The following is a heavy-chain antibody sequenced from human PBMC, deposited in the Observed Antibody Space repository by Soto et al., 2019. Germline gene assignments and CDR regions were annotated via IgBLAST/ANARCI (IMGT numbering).Heavy chain of an antibody. D-gene: IGHD2-2*01. CDR1: GFTFNNYA. CDR3: AKNGRSSIYSAPDY. CDR2: ISVGGDNT. J-gene: IGHJ4*02. V-gene: IGHV3-23*01. Sequence: RRLSCAASGFTFNNYAMSWVRQAPGMGLEWVSVISVGGDNTYYADSVKGRFTISRDNSKNTLSLQMNSLRAEDTAVYYCAKNGRSSIYSAPDYWGQGMLVTVSS.